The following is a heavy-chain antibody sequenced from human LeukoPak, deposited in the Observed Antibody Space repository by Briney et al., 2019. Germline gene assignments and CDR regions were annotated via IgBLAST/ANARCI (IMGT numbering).Heavy chain of an antibody. CDR2: IYYSGST. CDR3: ARRVVGATGGGIDY. V-gene: IGHV4-39*01. CDR1: GGSISSSSYY. Sequence: SETLSLTCTVSGGSISSSSYYWGWLRQPPGTGLEWIGSIYYSGSTYYNPSLKSRVTISVDTSKNQFSLKLSSVTAADTAVYYCARRVVGATGGGIDYWGQGTLVTVSS. D-gene: IGHD1-26*01. J-gene: IGHJ4*02.